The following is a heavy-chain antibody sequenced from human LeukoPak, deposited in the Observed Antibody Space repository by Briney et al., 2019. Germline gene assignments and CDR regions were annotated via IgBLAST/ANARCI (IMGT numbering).Heavy chain of an antibody. D-gene: IGHD2-21*02. CDR3: AKEGPSWGRDCYGVFDY. J-gene: IGHJ4*02. V-gene: IGHV3-23*01. CDR2: ISNRGSTI. Sequence: SGGSLRLSCAASGFIFTNYAVAWVRQTPGKGLERVSVISNRGSTIYYADSVKGRFTISRDNSKNPLYLQMNGLRAEDRAVYYCAKEGPSWGRDCYGVFDYWGQGTLVTVSS. CDR1: GFIFTNYA.